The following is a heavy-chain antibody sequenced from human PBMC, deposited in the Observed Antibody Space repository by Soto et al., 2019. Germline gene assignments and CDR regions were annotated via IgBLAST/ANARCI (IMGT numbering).Heavy chain of an antibody. CDR1: GYSFSTYW. J-gene: IGHJ4*02. CDR2: IYPGDSDT. D-gene: IGHD5-18*01. CDR3: ARLSFFGGDTAMVRDY. Sequence: GESLKISCTGSGYSFSTYWIAWVRQMPGKGLEWMGIIYPGDSDTRYSPSFQGQVTISADTSTKTAYLQWSSLKASDTAMYYCARLSFFGGDTAMVRDYWGQGTLVTVTS. V-gene: IGHV5-51*01.